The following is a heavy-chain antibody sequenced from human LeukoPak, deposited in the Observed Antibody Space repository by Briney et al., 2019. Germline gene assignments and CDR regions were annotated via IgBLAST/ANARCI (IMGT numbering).Heavy chain of an antibody. CDR1: GFSISTYA. CDR2: ISYDGSDK. Sequence: GGSLRLSCAASGFSISTYAIFWVRQAPGKGLEWVAVISYDGSDKYYADSVKGRFTISRDNSKNTLYLQMNTLRAEDTAVYYCAKSPYGLGSYAIAGDYWGQGTLVTVSS. J-gene: IGHJ4*02. V-gene: IGHV3-30-3*02. CDR3: AKSPYGLGSYAIAGDY. D-gene: IGHD3-10*01.